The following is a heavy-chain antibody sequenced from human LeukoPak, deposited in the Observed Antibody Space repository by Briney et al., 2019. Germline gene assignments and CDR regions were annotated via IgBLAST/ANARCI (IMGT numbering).Heavy chain of an antibody. CDR3: AKVDYDFWSGYYRLDY. CDR2: ISSSSSYI. CDR1: GFTFSSYS. Sequence: PGGSLRLSCAASGFTFSSYSMNWVRQAPGKGLEWVSSISSSSSYIYYADSVKGRFTISRDNAKNSLYLQMNSLRAEDTAVYYCAKVDYDFWSGYYRLDYWGQGTLVTVSS. V-gene: IGHV3-21*04. J-gene: IGHJ4*02. D-gene: IGHD3-3*01.